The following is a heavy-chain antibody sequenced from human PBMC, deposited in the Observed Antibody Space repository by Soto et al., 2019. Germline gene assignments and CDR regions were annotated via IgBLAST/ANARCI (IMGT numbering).Heavy chain of an antibody. V-gene: IGHV3-30*18. J-gene: IGHJ6*02. D-gene: IGHD6-13*01. CDR3: AKPLAAPSTYYYYGMDV. CDR2: ISYDGSNK. Sequence: VGSLRLSCAASGFTFSSYGMHWVRQAPGKGLEWVAVISYDGSNKYYADSVKGRFTISRDNSKNTLYLQMNSLRAEDTAVYYCAKPLAAPSTYYYYGMDVWGQGTTVTVSS. CDR1: GFTFSSYG.